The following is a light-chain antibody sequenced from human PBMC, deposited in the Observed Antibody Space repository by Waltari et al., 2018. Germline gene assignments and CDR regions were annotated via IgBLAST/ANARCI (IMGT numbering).Light chain of an antibody. CDR3: CSYAGNYIWV. V-gene: IGLV2-23*02. CDR1: SCDIGRSDI. Sequence: QSALTQPASVSGSPGQSVTISCTGASCDIGRSDIVSWYQQHPGNAPKLIICDVSKRPSGVSDRFSGSKSGDTASLTISGLQFEDEADYYCCSYAGNYIWVFGGGTRLTVL. J-gene: IGLJ3*02. CDR2: DVS.